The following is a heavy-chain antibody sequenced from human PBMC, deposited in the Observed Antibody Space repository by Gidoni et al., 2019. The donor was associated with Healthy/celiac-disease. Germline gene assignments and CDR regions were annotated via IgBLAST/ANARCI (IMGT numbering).Heavy chain of an antibody. Sequence: EVQLVESGGGLVKPGGSLRLSCAAPGFTFSSYSMNWVRQAPGKGLEWVSSISSSSSYIYYADSVKGRFTISRDNAKNSLYLQMNSLRAEDTAVYYCARDGYNYPGYWGQGTLVTVSS. V-gene: IGHV3-21*01. CDR1: GFTFSSYS. CDR3: ARDGYNYPGY. CDR2: ISSSSSYI. J-gene: IGHJ4*02. D-gene: IGHD1-1*01.